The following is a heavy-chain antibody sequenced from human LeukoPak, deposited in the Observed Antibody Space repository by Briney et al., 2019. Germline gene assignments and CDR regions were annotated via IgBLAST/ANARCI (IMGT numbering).Heavy chain of an antibody. V-gene: IGHV3-23*01. D-gene: IGHD3-22*01. CDR3: AKTLYDSSGYYTYYFDY. CDR1: GFTFSSYA. CDR2: ISGGTT. J-gene: IGHJ4*02. Sequence: PGGSLRLSCAASGFTFSSYAMMWLRQAPGKGLEWVSAISGGTTLYADSVKGRFTISRDNSKNTLYLQMNSLRAEDTAVYYCAKTLYDSSGYYTYYFDYWGQGALVTVSS.